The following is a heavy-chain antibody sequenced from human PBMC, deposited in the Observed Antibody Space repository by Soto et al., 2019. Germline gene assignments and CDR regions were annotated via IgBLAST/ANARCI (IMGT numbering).Heavy chain of an antibody. Sequence: PGESRKIPCKGSGSSFTSNWIGWVRQMPGKGLEWMGIIYPGDSDTRYSPSFQGQVTISADKSISTAYLQWSSLKASDTAMYYCARSHLIDMNWFDPWGQGTLVTVSS. CDR1: GSSFTSNW. V-gene: IGHV5-51*01. D-gene: IGHD3-9*01. CDR2: IYPGDSDT. CDR3: ARSHLIDMNWFDP. J-gene: IGHJ5*02.